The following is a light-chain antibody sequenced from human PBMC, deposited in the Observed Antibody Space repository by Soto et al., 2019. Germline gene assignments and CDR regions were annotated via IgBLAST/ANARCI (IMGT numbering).Light chain of an antibody. CDR3: QQYNSYPWT. J-gene: IGKJ1*01. CDR2: KAS. Sequence: DIQLTQSPSFPSASVGDRVTITFRASQSISSWLAWYQQKPGKAPKLLIYKASSLESGVPSRFSGSGSGTEFTLTISSLQPDDFATYYCQQYNSYPWTFGQGTKVDI. V-gene: IGKV1-5*03. CDR1: QSISSW.